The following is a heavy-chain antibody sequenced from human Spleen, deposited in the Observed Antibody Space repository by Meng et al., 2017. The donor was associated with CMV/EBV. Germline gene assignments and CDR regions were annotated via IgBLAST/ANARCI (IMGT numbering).Heavy chain of an antibody. CDR3: ARGDAGSFEGWFDP. V-gene: IGHV3-53*01. Sequence: GGSLRLSCAASGFSVSNNYMSWVRQAPGQGLEWVSLIYDVGTTFYADSVKGRFTISKDNSKNMLYLQMNSLRVEDSAIYYCARGDAGSFEGWFDPWGQGTLVTVSS. D-gene: IGHD1-26*01. CDR1: GFSVSNNY. J-gene: IGHJ5*02. CDR2: IYDVGTT.